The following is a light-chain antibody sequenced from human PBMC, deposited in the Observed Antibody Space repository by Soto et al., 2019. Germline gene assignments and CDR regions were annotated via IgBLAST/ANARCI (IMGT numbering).Light chain of an antibody. CDR1: SSNIGAGYD. Sequence: QSVLTQPPSVSGAPGQRVTISCTGSSSNIGAGYDVHWYQQLPGTAPKLLIYGNSNRPSGVPDRFSGSKSGASASLAITGLQAEDEADYYCQSYDSSLSGNYVFGTGTKLNVL. J-gene: IGLJ1*01. CDR2: GNS. CDR3: QSYDSSLSGNYV. V-gene: IGLV1-40*01.